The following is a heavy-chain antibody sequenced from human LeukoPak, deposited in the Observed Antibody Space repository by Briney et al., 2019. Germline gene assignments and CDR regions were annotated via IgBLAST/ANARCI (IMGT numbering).Heavy chain of an antibody. CDR3: ASSGGSPNPLDY. J-gene: IGHJ4*02. CDR1: GFTFSSYA. Sequence: GGSLRLSCAASGFTFSSYAMTWFRQAPGKGLEWFSTITGSGSNTYYPDSVKGRFTISRDNSKNTLYLQMNTLRAEDTAIYYCASSGGSPNPLDYWGQGTLVTVSS. CDR2: ITGSGSNT. V-gene: IGHV3-23*01. D-gene: IGHD2-15*01.